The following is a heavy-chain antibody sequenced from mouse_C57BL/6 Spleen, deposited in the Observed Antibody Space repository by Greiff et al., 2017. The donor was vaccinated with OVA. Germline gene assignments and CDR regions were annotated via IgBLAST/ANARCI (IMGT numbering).Heavy chain of an antibody. CDR3: AIYSNYSVAY. D-gene: IGHD2-5*01. J-gene: IGHJ3*01. V-gene: IGHV1-82*01. CDR2: IYPGDGDT. Sequence: VQLQQSGPELVKPGASVKISCKASGYAFSSSWMNWVKQRPGKGLEWIGRIYPGDGDTNYNGKFKGKATLTADKSSSTAYMQLSSLTSEDSAVYFCAIYSNYSVAYWGQGTLFTVSA. CDR1: GYAFSSSW.